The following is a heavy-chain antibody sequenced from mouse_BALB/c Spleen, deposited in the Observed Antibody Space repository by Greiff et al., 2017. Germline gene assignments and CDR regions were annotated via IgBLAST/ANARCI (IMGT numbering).Heavy chain of an antibody. CDR3: ASTYYGNPAWFAY. CDR1: GYSITSDYA. CDR2: ISYSGST. D-gene: IGHD2-10*01. V-gene: IGHV3-2*02. Sequence: EVKLMESGPGLVKPSQSLSLTCTVTGYSITSDYAWNWIRQFPGNKLEWMGYISYSGSTSYNPSLKSRISITRDTSKNQFFLQLNSVTTEDTATYYCASTYYGNPAWFAYWGQGTLVTVSA. J-gene: IGHJ3*01.